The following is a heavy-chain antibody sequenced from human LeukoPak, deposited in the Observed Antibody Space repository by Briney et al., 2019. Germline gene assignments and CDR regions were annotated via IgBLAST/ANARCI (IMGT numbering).Heavy chain of an antibody. D-gene: IGHD1-26*01. J-gene: IGHJ4*02. CDR2: ISGSGGST. CDR3: ARARRIVGATPFGPDFDY. CDR1: GFTFSSYA. Sequence: PGGSLRLSCAASGFTFSSYAMSWVRQAPGKGLEWVSAISGSGGSTYYADSVKGRFTISRDNSKNTLYLQMNSLRAEDTAVYYCARARRIVGATPFGPDFDYWGQGTLVTVSS. V-gene: IGHV3-23*01.